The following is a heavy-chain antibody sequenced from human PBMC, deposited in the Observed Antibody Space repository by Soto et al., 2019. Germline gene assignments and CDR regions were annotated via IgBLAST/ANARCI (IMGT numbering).Heavy chain of an antibody. D-gene: IGHD3-16*01. CDR2: ISGSGGST. CDR1: EVNSGSHG. V-gene: IGHV3-23*01. J-gene: IGHJ4*02. Sequence: AWGLLSVSCAASEVNSGSHGMSWVRKAPGKGLEWVSAISGSGGSTYYADSVKGRFTISRDNSKNTLYLQMNSLRAEDTAVYYCAKDMKPQYFDYWGQGTLVTVSS. CDR3: AKDMKPQYFDY.